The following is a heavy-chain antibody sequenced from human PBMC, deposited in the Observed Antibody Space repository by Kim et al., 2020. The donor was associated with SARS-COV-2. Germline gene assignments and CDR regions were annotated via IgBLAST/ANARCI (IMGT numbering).Heavy chain of an antibody. Sequence: GGSLRLSCAASGFTFSSYAMSWVRQAPGKGLEWVSAISGSGGSTYYADSVKGRFTISRDNSKNTLYLQMNSLRAEDTAVYYCAKDFLRFLEWLVLPNPYYFDYWGQGTLVTVSS. D-gene: IGHD3-3*01. CDR2: ISGSGGST. J-gene: IGHJ4*02. CDR1: GFTFSSYA. CDR3: AKDFLRFLEWLVLPNPYYFDY. V-gene: IGHV3-23*01.